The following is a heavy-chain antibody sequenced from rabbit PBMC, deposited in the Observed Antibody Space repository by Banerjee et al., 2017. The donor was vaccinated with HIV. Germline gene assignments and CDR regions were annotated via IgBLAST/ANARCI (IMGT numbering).Heavy chain of an antibody. V-gene: IGHV1S45*01. J-gene: IGHJ6*01. CDR3: VRDIWHFNF. Sequence: QEQLEESGGGLVKPEGSLTLTCTASGFSFSNKAVMCWVRQAPGKGLEWIACINAVFGSTYYASWVNGRFPISSHNAQNTLYLQLNSLTAADTATYFCVRDIWHFNFWGPGTLVTVS. CDR2: INAVFGST. CDR1: GFSFSNKAV.